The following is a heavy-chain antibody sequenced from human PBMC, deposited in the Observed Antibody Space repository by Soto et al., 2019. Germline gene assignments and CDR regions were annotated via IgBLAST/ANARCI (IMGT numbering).Heavy chain of an antibody. V-gene: IGHV1-18*01. J-gene: IGHJ4*02. CDR3: ARDTGNSFDY. Sequence: HVQLVQSGGELKKPGASVKVSCNTSGYTFNTYFITWVRQAPGQGLEWMGWISPHNGNTNYAEKFQGRVTMTADTITKTAYMELRTLIIDDTAVYDCARDTGNSFDYWGQGTPVTVSS. CDR1: GYTFNTYF. CDR2: ISPHNGNT.